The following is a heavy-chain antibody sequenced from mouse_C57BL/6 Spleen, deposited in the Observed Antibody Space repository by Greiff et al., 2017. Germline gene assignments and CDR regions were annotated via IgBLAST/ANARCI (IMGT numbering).Heavy chain of an antibody. J-gene: IGHJ3*01. Sequence: QVQLQQPGAELVKPGASVKMSCKASGYTFTSYWITWVKQRPGQGLEWTGDIYPGSGSTNYNEKFKSKATLTVDTSSSTAYMQLSSLTSEDSAVYYCARYGYDGAWFTYWGQGTLVTVSA. CDR3: ARYGYDGAWFTY. D-gene: IGHD2-2*01. CDR2: IYPGSGST. CDR1: GYTFTSYW. V-gene: IGHV1-55*01.